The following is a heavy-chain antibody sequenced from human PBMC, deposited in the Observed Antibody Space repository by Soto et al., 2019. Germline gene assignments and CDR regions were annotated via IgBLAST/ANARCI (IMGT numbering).Heavy chain of an antibody. V-gene: IGHV3-74*01. D-gene: IGHD6-13*01. CDR1: GFTFSSYW. Sequence: GGSLRLSCAASGFTFSSYWMHWVRQAPGKGLVWVSRINSDGSSTSYADSVKGRFTISRDNAKNTLYLQMNSLRAEDTAVYYCARWQQLVPYYYYYGMDVWGQGTTVTSP. CDR3: ARWQQLVPYYYYYGMDV. J-gene: IGHJ6*02. CDR2: INSDGSST.